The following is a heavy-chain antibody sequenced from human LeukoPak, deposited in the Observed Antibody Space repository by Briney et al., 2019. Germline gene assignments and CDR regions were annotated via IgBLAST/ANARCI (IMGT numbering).Heavy chain of an antibody. CDR1: GYTFTSYY. D-gene: IGHD1-26*01. Sequence: ASVKVSCKASGYTFTSYYMHWVRQAPGQGLEWMGLINPSGGTTRYAQKFQGRVTMTRDLSTSTDYMELSSLRSDDTAVHFCARDNSVGDYAWWFDPWGQGTLVTVSS. V-gene: IGHV1-46*01. J-gene: IGHJ5*02. CDR3: ARDNSVGDYAWWFDP. CDR2: INPSGGTT.